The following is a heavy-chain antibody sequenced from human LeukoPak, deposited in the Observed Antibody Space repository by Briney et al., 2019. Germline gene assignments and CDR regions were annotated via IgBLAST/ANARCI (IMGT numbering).Heavy chain of an antibody. Sequence: GASVKVSCKASEYTFTNYYLHWVRQAPGQGLEWLGIINPSDGTTVYAQKFQGRVTMSWDMSTRSVYMELSSLRSEDTAVYYCARDGYSGYDYDAFDVWGQGTMVTVSS. D-gene: IGHD5-12*01. CDR1: EYTFTNYY. V-gene: IGHV1-46*01. J-gene: IGHJ3*01. CDR3: ARDGYSGYDYDAFDV. CDR2: INPSDGTT.